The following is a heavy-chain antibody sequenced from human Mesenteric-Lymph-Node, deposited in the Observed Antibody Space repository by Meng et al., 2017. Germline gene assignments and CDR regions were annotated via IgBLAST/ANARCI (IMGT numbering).Heavy chain of an antibody. CDR2: ISGSGGST. CDR1: GFTFDDYA. J-gene: IGHJ4*02. CDR3: AREVVGGLFFWDF. Sequence: GESLKISCAASGFTFDDYAMHWVRQAPGKGLEWVSAISGSGGSTYYADSVKGRFTISRDSSKNMLSLQMNSLRAEDTAVYYCAREVVGGLFFWDFWGQGTLVTVSS. V-gene: IGHV3-23*01. D-gene: IGHD1-26*01.